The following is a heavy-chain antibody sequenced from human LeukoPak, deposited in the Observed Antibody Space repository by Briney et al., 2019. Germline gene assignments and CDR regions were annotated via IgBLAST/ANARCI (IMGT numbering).Heavy chain of an antibody. CDR1: GFTFGDYA. Sequence: GGSLRLSCTASGFTFGDYAMSWFRQAPGKGLEWVGFIRSKAYGGTTEYAASVKGRFTISRDDSKSIAYLQMNSLKTEDTAVYYCTREMGYSGYGLEYYFDYWGQGTLVTVSS. CDR2: IRSKAYGGTT. V-gene: IGHV3-49*03. CDR3: TREMGYSGYGLEYYFDY. D-gene: IGHD5-12*01. J-gene: IGHJ4*02.